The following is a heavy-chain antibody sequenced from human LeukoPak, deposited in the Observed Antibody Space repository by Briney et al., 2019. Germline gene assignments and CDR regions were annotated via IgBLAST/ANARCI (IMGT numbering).Heavy chain of an antibody. CDR2: IYYSGST. CDR1: GGSISSSSYY. J-gene: IGHJ4*02. Sequence: PSETLSLTCTVSGGSISSSSYYWGWLRPPPGQGLEWIGSIYYSGSTYYNPSLKRRVTISVDTSKNQFSLKLSSVAAADTAVYYCARGRRGFWSGYSTYFDYWGQGTLVTVSS. V-gene: IGHV4-39*07. D-gene: IGHD3-3*01. CDR3: ARGRRGFWSGYSTYFDY.